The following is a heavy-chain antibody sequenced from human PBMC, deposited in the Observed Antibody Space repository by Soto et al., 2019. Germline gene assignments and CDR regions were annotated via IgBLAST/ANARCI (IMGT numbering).Heavy chain of an antibody. CDR1: GFTFSSYA. Sequence: QPGGSLRLSCAASGFTFSSYAMDWVRQVPGKGLEWVSAISGTGGSTYYADSVKGRFTISRDSSQNTLYLQMNSLRAEDTAVYYCAKETDGGSYDIDYWGQGTQVTVSS. D-gene: IGHD1-26*01. CDR2: ISGTGGST. J-gene: IGHJ4*02. CDR3: AKETDGGSYDIDY. V-gene: IGHV3-23*01.